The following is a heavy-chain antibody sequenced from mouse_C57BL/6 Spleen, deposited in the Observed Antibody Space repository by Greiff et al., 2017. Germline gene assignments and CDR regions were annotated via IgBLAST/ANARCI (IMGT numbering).Heavy chain of an antibody. J-gene: IGHJ2*01. V-gene: IGHV1-26*01. CDR1: GYTFTDYY. Sequence: VQLQQSGPELVKPGASVKISCKASGYTFTDYYMNWVKQSHGKSLEWIGDINPNNGGTSYNQKFKGKATLTVDKSSSTAYMELRSLTSEDSAVYYCAREELTFLFDYWGQGTTLTVSS. CDR3: AREELTFLFDY. D-gene: IGHD4-1*01. CDR2: INPNNGGT.